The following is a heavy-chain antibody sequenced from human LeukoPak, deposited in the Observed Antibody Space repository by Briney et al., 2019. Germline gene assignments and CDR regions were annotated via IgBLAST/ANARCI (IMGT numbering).Heavy chain of an antibody. CDR2: IWYDGSNK. V-gene: IGHV3-33*01. CDR1: GFTFSSYG. D-gene: IGHD5-24*01. CDR3: ARGEDDYTDWFDP. J-gene: IGHJ5*02. Sequence: RGSLRLSCAASGFTFSSYGMHWVRQAPGKWLEWVAVIWYDGSNKYYANSVKGRFTISRDNSKNTLYLQMNSLRAEDTAVYYCARGEDDYTDWFDPWGQGTLVTVSS.